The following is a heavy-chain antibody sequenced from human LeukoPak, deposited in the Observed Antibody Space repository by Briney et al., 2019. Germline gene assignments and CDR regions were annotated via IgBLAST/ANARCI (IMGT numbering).Heavy chain of an antibody. CDR3: ARDVSALGYSYGI. CDR1: GGSISSGDYY. V-gene: IGHV4-30-4*08. Sequence: PSETLSLTCTVSGGSISSGDYYWSWIRQPPGTGLEWLGYIYYSGSTYYNPSLKSRVTISVDTSKNQFSLKLSSVTAADTAVYYCARDVSALGYSYGIWGQGTLVTVSS. J-gene: IGHJ4*02. CDR2: IYYSGST. D-gene: IGHD5-18*01.